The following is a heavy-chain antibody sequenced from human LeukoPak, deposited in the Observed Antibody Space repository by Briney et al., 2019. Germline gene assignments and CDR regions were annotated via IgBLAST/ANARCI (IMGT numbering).Heavy chain of an antibody. V-gene: IGHV1-18*01. CDR1: GYTFTSYG. D-gene: IGHD3-22*01. Sequence: GASVKVSCKASGYTFTSYGISWVRQAPGQGLEWMGWISAYNGNTNYAQKLQGRVTMTTDTSTSTAYMELRSLRSDDTAVCYCARVFEDYYDSSGYYDDYWGQGTLVTVSS. CDR2: ISAYNGNT. CDR3: ARVFEDYYDSSGYYDDY. J-gene: IGHJ4*02.